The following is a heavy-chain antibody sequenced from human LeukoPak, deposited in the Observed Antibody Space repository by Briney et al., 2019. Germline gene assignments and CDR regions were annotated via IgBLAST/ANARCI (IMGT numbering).Heavy chain of an antibody. CDR2: ISSSSSYI. CDR3: ARGDSSSWYRVYSDNWFDP. J-gene: IGHJ5*02. Sequence: GGSLRLSCAASGFTFSSYSMNWVRQAPGKGLEWVSSISSSSSYIYYADSVKGRFTISRDNAKNSLYLQMNSLRAEDTAVYYCARGDSSSWYRVYSDNWFDPWGQGTLVTVSS. V-gene: IGHV3-21*01. CDR1: GFTFSSYS. D-gene: IGHD6-13*01.